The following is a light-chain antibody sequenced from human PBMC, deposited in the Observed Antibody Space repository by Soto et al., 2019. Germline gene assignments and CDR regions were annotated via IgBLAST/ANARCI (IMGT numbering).Light chain of an antibody. V-gene: IGLV9-49*01. Sequence: QSVLTQPPSASASLGASVTLTCTLSSGYSNYKVDWYQQRPGKGPRFVMRVGTGGIVGSKGDGIPDRFSVLGSGLNWYLTIKNIQEEDESDYHCGADHGSGSNFVWVFGGGTKVTVL. J-gene: IGLJ3*02. CDR3: GADHGSGSNFVWV. CDR2: VGTGGIVG. CDR1: SGYSNYK.